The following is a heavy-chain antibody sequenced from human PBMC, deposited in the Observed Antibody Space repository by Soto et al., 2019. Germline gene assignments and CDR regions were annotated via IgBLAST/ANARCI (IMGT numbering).Heavy chain of an antibody. CDR2: ISSSSFTI. J-gene: IGHJ5*02. Sequence: HPGGSLRLSCAASGFTFSDYSMNWVRQAPGRGLEWVSYISSSSFTIHYADSVEGRFAISRDNAKNSLYLQMNSLRAEDTAVYYCARCVHCSNGGRFDPWGLGALVTVSS. V-gene: IGHV3-48*01. CDR1: GFTFSDYS. CDR3: ARCVHCSNGGRFDP. D-gene: IGHD2-8*01.